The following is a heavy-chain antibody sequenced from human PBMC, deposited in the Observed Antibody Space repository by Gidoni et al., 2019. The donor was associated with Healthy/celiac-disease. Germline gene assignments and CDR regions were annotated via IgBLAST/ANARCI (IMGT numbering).Heavy chain of an antibody. V-gene: IGHV4-31*03. Sequence: QVQLQESGPGLVKPSQTLSLTCPVSGASIRSGGYYWSCIRQPPGKGLAWIGYIYYSGSTYYNPSLKSRVTISVDTSKNQFSLKLSSVTAADTAVYYCARGLRGYSYGSGDYWGQGTLVTVSS. CDR2: IYYSGST. CDR3: ARGLRGYSYGSGDY. CDR1: GASIRSGGYY. J-gene: IGHJ4*02. D-gene: IGHD5-18*01.